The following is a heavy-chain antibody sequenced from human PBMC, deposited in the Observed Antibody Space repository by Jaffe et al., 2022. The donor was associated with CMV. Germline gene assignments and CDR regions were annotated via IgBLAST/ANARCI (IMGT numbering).Heavy chain of an antibody. CDR3: TRDPDTAMDYDAFDI. J-gene: IGHJ3*02. V-gene: IGHV3-49*04. Sequence: EVQLVESGGGLVQPGRSLRLSCTASGFTFGDYAMSWVRQAPGKGLEWVGFIRSKAYGGTTEYAASVKGRFTISRDDSKSIAYLQMNSLKTEDTAVYYCTRDPDTAMDYDAFDIWGQGTMVTVSS. CDR2: IRSKAYGGTT. D-gene: IGHD5-18*01. CDR1: GFTFGDYA.